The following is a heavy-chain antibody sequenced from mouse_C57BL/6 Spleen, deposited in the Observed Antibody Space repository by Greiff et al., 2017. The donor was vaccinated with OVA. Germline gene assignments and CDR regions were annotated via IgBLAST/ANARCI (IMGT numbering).Heavy chain of an antibody. CDR2: INPSTGGT. V-gene: IGHV1-42*01. J-gene: IGHJ3*01. CDR1: GYSFTGYY. D-gene: IGHD4-1*01. Sequence: VHVKQSGPELVKPEASVKISCKASGYSFTGYYMNWVKQSPEKSLEWIGEINPSTGGTTYNQKFKAKATLTVDKSSSTAYMQLKSLTSEDSAVYYCARLDWDGFAYWGQGTLVTVSA. CDR3: ARLDWDGFAY.